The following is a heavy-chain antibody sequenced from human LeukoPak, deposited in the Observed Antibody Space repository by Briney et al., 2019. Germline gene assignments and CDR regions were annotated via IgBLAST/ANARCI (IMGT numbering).Heavy chain of an antibody. CDR1: GFTFSSYG. Sequence: GGSLRLSCAASGFTFSSYGMHWVRQAPGKGLEWVAFIRYDGSNKYYADSVKGRFTISRDNSKNTLYLQMNSLRAEDTAVYYCAKNTRYGSGSYKYGMDVWGQGTTVTVSS. D-gene: IGHD3-10*01. V-gene: IGHV3-30*02. CDR3: AKNTRYGSGSYKYGMDV. J-gene: IGHJ6*02. CDR2: IRYDGSNK.